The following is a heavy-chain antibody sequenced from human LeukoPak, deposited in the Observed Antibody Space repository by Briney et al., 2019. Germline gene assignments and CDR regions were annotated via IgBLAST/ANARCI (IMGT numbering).Heavy chain of an antibody. J-gene: IGHJ4*02. CDR1: GFTFSSYA. V-gene: IGHV3-23*01. Sequence: GGSLRLSCAASGFTFSSYAMSWVRQAPGKGLEWVSAISGSGGSTYYADSVKGRFTISRDNSKNTLYLQMNSLRAEDTAVYYCANVYDSSGYYLEYYFDYGGQGTLVTVSS. CDR2: ISGSGGST. D-gene: IGHD3-22*01. CDR3: ANVYDSSGYYLEYYFDY.